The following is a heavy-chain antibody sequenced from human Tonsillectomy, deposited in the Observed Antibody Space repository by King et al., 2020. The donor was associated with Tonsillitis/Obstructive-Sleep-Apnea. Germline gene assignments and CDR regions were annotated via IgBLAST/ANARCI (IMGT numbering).Heavy chain of an antibody. D-gene: IGHD5-12*01. CDR3: TGEGDSGYDAYYFDY. CDR1: GYNFSAYN. Sequence: VQLVESGGGLVKPGGALRLPCAAFGYNFSAYNMDWVRPAPGKGLEWVASISTSSDYIYYADSVKGRFTISRDNAKNSLYLQMNSLRAEDTAVYYCTGEGDSGYDAYYFDYWGQGTLVTVSS. V-gene: IGHV3-21*01. CDR2: ISTSSDYI. J-gene: IGHJ4*02.